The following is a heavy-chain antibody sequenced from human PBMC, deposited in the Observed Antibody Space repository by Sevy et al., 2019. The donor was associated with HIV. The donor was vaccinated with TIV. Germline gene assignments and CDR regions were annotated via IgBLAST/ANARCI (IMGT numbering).Heavy chain of an antibody. V-gene: IGHV5-51*01. CDR1: GNNFSGYW. CDR2: IYPTDSHI. D-gene: IGHD3-22*01. CDR3: ARSSLYYDNSGFYPFDF. Sequence: GESLKISCKGSGNNFSGYWVGWVRQMPGKGLEWMGIIYPTDSHIIYSPSLQGQVTISVDKSITTAYLQWRSLKTSDTAMYYCARSSLYYDNSGFYPFDFWGQGTLVTVSS. J-gene: IGHJ4*02.